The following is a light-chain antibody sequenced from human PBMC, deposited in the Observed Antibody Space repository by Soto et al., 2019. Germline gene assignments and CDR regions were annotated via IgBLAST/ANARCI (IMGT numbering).Light chain of an antibody. CDR1: SSNIGAGYD. Sequence: QLVLTQPPSVSGAPGQRVTISCTGSSSNIGAGYDVHWYQLLPGTAPRLLIYGNSNRPSGVPDRFSGSKSATSASLAITGLQAEDEADYYCQSYDTSLGVVFGGGTKLTVL. CDR2: GNS. CDR3: QSYDTSLGVV. J-gene: IGLJ2*01. V-gene: IGLV1-40*01.